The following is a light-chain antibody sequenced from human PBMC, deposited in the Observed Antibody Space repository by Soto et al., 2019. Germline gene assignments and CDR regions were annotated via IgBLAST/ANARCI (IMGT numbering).Light chain of an antibody. CDR3: QQYNNWPPYT. CDR2: GAS. Sequence: EIVMTQSPATLSLSPGERATLSCRASQSVSSNLAWYQQKPGQAPRLLIYGASTRATGIPARFSGSGSGTEFTLTISSLQSEDFAVYYCQQYNNWPPYTFGQGTKPEIK. J-gene: IGKJ2*01. V-gene: IGKV3-15*01. CDR1: QSVSSN.